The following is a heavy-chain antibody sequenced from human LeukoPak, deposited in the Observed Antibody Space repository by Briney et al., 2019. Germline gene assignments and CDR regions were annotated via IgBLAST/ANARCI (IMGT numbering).Heavy chain of an antibody. J-gene: IGHJ4*02. Sequence: GGSLRLSCAASGFTFSSYAMHWVRQAPGKGLEYVSAISSDGGSTYYANSVKGRFTISRDNSKNTLYLQMGRLRAEDMAVYYCARDYYGSGSYMEVRDAWGQGTLVTVSS. CDR2: ISSDGGST. CDR1: GFTFSSYA. D-gene: IGHD3-10*01. V-gene: IGHV3-64*01. CDR3: ARDYYGSGSYMEVRDA.